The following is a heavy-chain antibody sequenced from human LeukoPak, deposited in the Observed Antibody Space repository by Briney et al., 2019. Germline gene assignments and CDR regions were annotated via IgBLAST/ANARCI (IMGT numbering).Heavy chain of an antibody. D-gene: IGHD6-19*01. Sequence: PGGSLRLSCAASGFTFSSYGMSWVRQAPGKGMEWVANIKQDGSEKDYVDSVKGRFTISRDNSKNTLYLQMNSLRAEDTAVYYCAKDVGIAVAGISWFDPWGQGTLVTVSS. V-gene: IGHV3-7*01. CDR3: AKDVGIAVAGISWFDP. CDR2: IKQDGSEK. CDR1: GFTFSSYG. J-gene: IGHJ5*02.